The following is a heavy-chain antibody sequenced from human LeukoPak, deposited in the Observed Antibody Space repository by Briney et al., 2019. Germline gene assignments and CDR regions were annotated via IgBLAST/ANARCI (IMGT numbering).Heavy chain of an antibody. CDR1: GFTFSSYW. J-gene: IGHJ5*02. V-gene: IGHV3-7*01. CDR3: ARGLSGSRDWFDP. Sequence: GGSLRLSCAASGFTFSSYWMSWVRQAPGKGLEWVANIKQDGSEKYYVDSVKGRFTISRDNAKNSLYLQMNSLRAEDTAVYYCARGLSGSRDWFDPWGQGTLVTVSS. CDR2: IKQDGSEK. D-gene: IGHD3-10*01.